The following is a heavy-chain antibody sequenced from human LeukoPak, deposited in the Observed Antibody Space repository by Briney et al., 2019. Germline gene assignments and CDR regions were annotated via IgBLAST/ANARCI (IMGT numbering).Heavy chain of an antibody. CDR3: ARGDWNYNHYYYMDV. V-gene: IGHV1-69*13. CDR2: IIPIFGTA. J-gene: IGHJ6*03. Sequence: SVKVSCKASGGTFSSYAISWVRQAPGQGLEWMGGIIPIFGTANYAQKFQGRVTITADESTSTAYMELSSLRSEGTAVYYCARGDWNYNHYYYMDVWGKGTTATVSS. D-gene: IGHD1-1*01. CDR1: GGTFSSYA.